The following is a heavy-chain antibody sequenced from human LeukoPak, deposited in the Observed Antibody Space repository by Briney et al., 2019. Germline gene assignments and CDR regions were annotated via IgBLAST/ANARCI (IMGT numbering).Heavy chain of an antibody. D-gene: IGHD2-2*01. CDR2: IHYTGST. J-gene: IGHJ4*02. V-gene: IGHV4-39*01. CDR3: ASPSYCSSTSCLRWYY. Sequence: PSETLSLTCTVSGGSISSSSYYWGWIRQPPGKGLEWIGNIHYTGSTYYNPSLKSRVTISVDTSKNQFSLKLSSVTAADTAVYYCASPSYCSSTSCLRWYYWGQGTLVTVSS. CDR1: GGSISSSSYY.